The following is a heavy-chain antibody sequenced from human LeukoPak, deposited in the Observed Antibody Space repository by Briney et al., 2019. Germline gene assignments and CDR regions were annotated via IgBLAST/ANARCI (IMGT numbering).Heavy chain of an antibody. D-gene: IGHD6-13*01. CDR3: AMRGNTWYDC. V-gene: IGHV3-53*01. Sequence: GGSLRLSCAASRFTVSSKYMSWVRQARGKGLEWVSVIYSGGSTYYADSVKGRFTISRDDSKNTVDLQMNSLRVEDTAVYYCAMRGNTWYDCWGQGTLVTVSS. CDR2: IYSGGST. CDR1: RFTVSSKY. J-gene: IGHJ4*02.